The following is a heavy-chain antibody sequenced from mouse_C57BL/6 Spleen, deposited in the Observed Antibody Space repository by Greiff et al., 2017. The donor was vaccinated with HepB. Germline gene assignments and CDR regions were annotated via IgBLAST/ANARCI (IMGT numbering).Heavy chain of an antibody. CDR1: GYTFTSYW. D-gene: IGHD1-1*01. Sequence: EVKLQESGTVLARPGASVKMSCKTSGYTFTSYWMHWVKQRPGQGLEWIGAIYPGNSDTSYNQKFKGKAKLTAVTSASTAYMELSSLTNEDSAVYYGTRITTVEATDYYAMDYWGQGTSVTVSS. CDR3: TRITTVEATDYYAMDY. J-gene: IGHJ4*01. CDR2: IYPGNSDT. V-gene: IGHV1-5*01.